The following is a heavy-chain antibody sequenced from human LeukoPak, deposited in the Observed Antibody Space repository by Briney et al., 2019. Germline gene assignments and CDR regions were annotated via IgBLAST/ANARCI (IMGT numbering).Heavy chain of an antibody. J-gene: IGHJ5*02. Sequence: GGSLRLSCAASGFTFSSYSMNWVRQAPGKGLEWVSYISSSSSTIYYADSVKGRFTISRDNAKNSLYLQVNSMRAEDTAVYYCARALRYFDWLSTSPEYNWFDPWGQGTLVTVSS. CDR2: ISSSSSTI. CDR1: GFTFSSYS. CDR3: ARALRYFDWLSTSPEYNWFDP. V-gene: IGHV3-48*01. D-gene: IGHD3-9*01.